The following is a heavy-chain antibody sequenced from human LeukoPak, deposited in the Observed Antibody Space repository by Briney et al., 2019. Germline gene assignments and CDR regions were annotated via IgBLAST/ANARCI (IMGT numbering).Heavy chain of an antibody. CDR2: IYYSGST. D-gene: IGHD2-15*01. CDR3: ARQPGPGYCSGGSCYSPSEYYGMDV. J-gene: IGHJ6*02. V-gene: IGHV4-39*01. Sequence: SETLSLTCAVYGGSFSGYYWGWIRQPPGKGLEWIGSIYYSGSTYYSPSLKSRVTISVDTSKNQFSLNLRTLTAADTAVYYCARQPGPGYCSGGSCYSPSEYYGMDVWGQGTTVTVSS. CDR1: GGSFSGYY.